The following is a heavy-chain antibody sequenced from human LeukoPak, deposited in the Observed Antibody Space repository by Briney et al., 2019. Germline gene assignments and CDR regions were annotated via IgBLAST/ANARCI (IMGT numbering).Heavy chain of an antibody. CDR3: VRACGGDCYLGDY. Sequence: GGSLRLSCAASGFTFSSYAMSWVRQAPGKGLEWVSAISGSGGSTYYADSVKGRFTISRDNAKNSLYLQMNSLRAEDTAVYYCVRACGGDCYLGDYWGQGTLVTVSS. J-gene: IGHJ4*02. V-gene: IGHV3-23*01. D-gene: IGHD2-21*02. CDR1: GFTFSSYA. CDR2: ISGSGGST.